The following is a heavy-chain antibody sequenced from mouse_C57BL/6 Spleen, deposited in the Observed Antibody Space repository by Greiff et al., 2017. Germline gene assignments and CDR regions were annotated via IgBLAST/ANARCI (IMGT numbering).Heavy chain of an antibody. CDR2: ISSGGSYT. J-gene: IGHJ3*01. CDR3: AREEAY. CDR1: GFTFSSYG. V-gene: IGHV5-6*01. Sequence: EVKLMESGGDLVKPGGSLKLSCAASGFTFSSYGMSWVRQTPDKRLEWVATISSGGSYTYYPDSVKGRFTISRDNAKNTLNLQMGSLKSEDTAMYYCAREEAYWGQGTLVTVSA.